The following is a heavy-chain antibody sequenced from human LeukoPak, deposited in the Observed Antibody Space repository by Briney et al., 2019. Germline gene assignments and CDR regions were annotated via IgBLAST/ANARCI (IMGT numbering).Heavy chain of an antibody. D-gene: IGHD5-24*01. CDR3: XXXXXRERWLQRTQRYHYYYYLDV. J-gene: IGHJ6*03. CDR2: ISYSGST. Sequence: SQTLSLTCTVSGGSISSGSYYWSWIRQPPGKGLEWIGYISYSGSTNYKSSLRSRVTISVDTSKNQFSLKMSSVTAAHTAVYYXXXXXXRERWLQRTQRYHYYYYLDVWGKGTTVTVSS. V-gene: IGHV4-61*01. CDR1: GGSISSGSYY.